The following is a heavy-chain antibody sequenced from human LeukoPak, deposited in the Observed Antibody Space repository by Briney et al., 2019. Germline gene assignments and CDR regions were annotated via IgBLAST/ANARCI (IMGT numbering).Heavy chain of an antibody. CDR3: ATNRGYCSSTSCSRAFDP. J-gene: IGHJ5*02. D-gene: IGHD2-2*01. Sequence: SETLSLTYAVYGGSFSGYYWSWIRQPPGKGLEWIGEINHSGSTNYNPSLKSRVTISVDTSKNQFSLKLSSVTAADTAVYYCATNRGYCSSTSCSRAFDPWGQGTLVTVSS. CDR2: INHSGST. V-gene: IGHV4-34*01. CDR1: GGSFSGYY.